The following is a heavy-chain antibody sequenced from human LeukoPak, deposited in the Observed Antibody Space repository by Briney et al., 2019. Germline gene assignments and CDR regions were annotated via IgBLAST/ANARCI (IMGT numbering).Heavy chain of an antibody. CDR2: INHSGST. CDR3: ARVRNDSSGYYYRSFDY. J-gene: IGHJ4*02. CDR1: GGSFSGYY. Sequence: SETLSLTCAVYGGSFSGYYWSWIRQPPGKGLEWIGEINHSGSTNYNPSLKSRVTISVGTSKNQFSLKLSSVTAADTAVYYCARVRNDSSGYYYRSFDYWGQGTLVTVSS. V-gene: IGHV4-34*01. D-gene: IGHD3-22*01.